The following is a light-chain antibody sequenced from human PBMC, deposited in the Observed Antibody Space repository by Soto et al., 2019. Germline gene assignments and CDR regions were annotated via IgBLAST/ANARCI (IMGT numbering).Light chain of an antibody. CDR2: RAS. V-gene: IGKV3-15*01. CDR3: QQYEAWPPVT. Sequence: EIVMTQSPATLSVSPGERGTLSCRASQNVRRNLAWYQQKPGQAPRLLIYRASTRAPGIPARFTGGGYGTEFTLTITSLQSDDFALYYCQQYEAWPPVTFGGGTKVDIK. J-gene: IGKJ4*01. CDR1: QNVRRN.